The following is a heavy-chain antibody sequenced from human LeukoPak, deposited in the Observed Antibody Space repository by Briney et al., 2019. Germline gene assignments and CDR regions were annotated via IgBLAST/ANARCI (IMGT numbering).Heavy chain of an antibody. D-gene: IGHD6-13*01. CDR1: GGSFSGYY. V-gene: IGHV4-59*01. Sequence: SETLSLTCAVYGGSFSGYYWSWIRQPPGKGLEWIGYIYYSGTTNYNPSLKSRVTISVDTSKNQFSLKLSSVTAADTAFYYCARGVYIASAQYGYWGQGTLVTVSS. CDR2: IYYSGTT. CDR3: ARGVYIASAQYGY. J-gene: IGHJ4*02.